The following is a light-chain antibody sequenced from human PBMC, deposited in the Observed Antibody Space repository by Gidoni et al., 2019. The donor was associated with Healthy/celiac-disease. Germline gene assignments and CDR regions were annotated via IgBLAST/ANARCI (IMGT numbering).Light chain of an antibody. CDR2: KAS. Sequence: KLLIYKASSLESGVPSRFSGSGSGTEFTLTISSLQPDDFATYYCQQYNSYWTFXQXTKVXIK. J-gene: IGKJ1*01. CDR3: QQYNSYWT. V-gene: IGKV1-5*03.